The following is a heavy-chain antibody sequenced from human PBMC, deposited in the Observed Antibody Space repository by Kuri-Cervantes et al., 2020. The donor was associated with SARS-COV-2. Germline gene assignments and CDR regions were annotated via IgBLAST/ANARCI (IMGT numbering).Heavy chain of an antibody. CDR3: ARVSCSNTSCYADY. CDR2: ISRSSSTI. Sequence: GGSLRLSCAASRFTFSDYNMNWVRQAPRKGLEWVSYISRSSSTIYYADSVKGRFTSSRDNAKNSLYLQMNSLRAEDTAVYYCARVSCSNTSCYADYWGQGTLVTVSS. D-gene: IGHD2-2*01. CDR1: RFTFSDYN. J-gene: IGHJ4*02. V-gene: IGHV3-48*01.